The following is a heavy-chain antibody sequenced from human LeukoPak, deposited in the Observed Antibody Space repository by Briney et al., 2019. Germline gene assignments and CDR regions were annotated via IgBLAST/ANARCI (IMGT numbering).Heavy chain of an antibody. CDR1: GGSITNNTYY. V-gene: IGHV4-39*07. D-gene: IGHD3-10*01. J-gene: IGHJ4*02. CDR3: ARHNYGSGSYYNY. Sequence: SETLSLTCTVSGGSITNNTYYCGWIRQPPGKGLEWIGSIYYSGSTYYNPSLKSRLTMSVDTSKNQFSLKLTSVTAADTAVYYCARHNYGSGSYYNYWGQGTLVTVSS. CDR2: IYYSGST.